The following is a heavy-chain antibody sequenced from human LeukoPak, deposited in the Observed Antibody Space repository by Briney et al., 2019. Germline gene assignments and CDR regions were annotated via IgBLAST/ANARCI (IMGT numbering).Heavy chain of an antibody. D-gene: IGHD3-22*01. CDR2: IRYDGSNK. Sequence: GGSLRLSCAASGFTFSSYGMHWVRQVPGKGLEWVAFIRYDGSNKYYADSVKGRFTISRDNSKNTLYLQMNSLRAEDTAVYYCANGGYYYDSSGYDSLDYWGQGTLVTVSS. J-gene: IGHJ4*02. CDR3: ANGGYYYDSSGYDSLDY. V-gene: IGHV3-30*02. CDR1: GFTFSSYG.